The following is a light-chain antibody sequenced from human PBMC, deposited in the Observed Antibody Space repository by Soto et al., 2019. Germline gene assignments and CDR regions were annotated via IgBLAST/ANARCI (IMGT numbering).Light chain of an antibody. J-gene: IGKJ2*01. CDR3: HQYNSWPPGT. V-gene: IGKV3-15*01. Sequence: EIVLTQSPAILSVSPGERATLSCRASQSISRSLAWYQQKPGQAPRLLISASSTRATGIPARFSGSGSGTEFTLTISSLQSEDFALYYCHQYNSWPPGTFGQGTKVDIK. CDR2: ASS. CDR1: QSISRS.